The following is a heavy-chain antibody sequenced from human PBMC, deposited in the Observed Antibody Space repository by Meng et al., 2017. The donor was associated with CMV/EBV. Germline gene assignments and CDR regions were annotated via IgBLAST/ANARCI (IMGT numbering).Heavy chain of an antibody. V-gene: IGHV1-69*05. CDR2: IIPIFGTA. J-gene: IGHJ6*02. CDR1: GGTFSSYA. D-gene: IGHD6-13*01. CDR3: ARDALYSSSWYYYYYGMDV. Sequence: SVKVSCKASGGTFSSYAISWVRQAPGQGLEWMGGIIPIFGTANYAQKFQGRVTITTDESTSTAYMELSSLRSEDTAVYYCARDALYSSSWYYYYYGMDVWGQGTTVTVSS.